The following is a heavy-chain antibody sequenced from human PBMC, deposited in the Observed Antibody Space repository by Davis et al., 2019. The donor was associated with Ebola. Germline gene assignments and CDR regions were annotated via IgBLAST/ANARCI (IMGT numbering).Heavy chain of an antibody. D-gene: IGHD3-10*01. CDR3: ARGYYGGLSQNWFDP. CDR1: GGTFSSYA. Sequence: SVKVSCKASGGTFSSYAISWVRQAPGQGLEWMGGIIPIFGTANYAQKFQGRVTITADESTSTAYMELSSLRSEDTAVYYCARGYYGGLSQNWFDPWGQGTLVTVSS. J-gene: IGHJ5*02. V-gene: IGHV1-69*13. CDR2: IIPIFGTA.